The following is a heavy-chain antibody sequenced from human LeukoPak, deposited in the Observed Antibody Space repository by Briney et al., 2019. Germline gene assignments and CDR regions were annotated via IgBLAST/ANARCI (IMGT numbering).Heavy chain of an antibody. D-gene: IGHD6-19*01. CDR1: GFTFSSYW. CDR3: ARAGYSSGWSNYFYYMHA. J-gene: IGHJ6*03. V-gene: IGHV3-7*01. Sequence: PGGSLRLSCEASGFTFSSYWMRWLRQAPGKGLEWVANIKRGGSEKDYVDSVKGRFTMSRDNANNPLYLQHNSVRAEDTALYFCARAGYSSGWSNYFYYMHAWRTGPTVTVSS. CDR2: IKRGGSEK.